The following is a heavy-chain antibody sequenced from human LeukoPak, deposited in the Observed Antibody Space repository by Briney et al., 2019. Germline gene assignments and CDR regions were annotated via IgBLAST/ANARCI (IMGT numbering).Heavy chain of an antibody. J-gene: IGHJ6*02. Sequence: SQTLSLTCAISEDSVSSNSAAWNWIRQSPSRGLEWLGRTYYRSKWYNDYAVSVKSRITINPDTSKNQFSLQLNSVTPEDTAVYYCARDERGYSGYDFSGEDYYYYGMDVWGQGTTVTVSS. V-gene: IGHV6-1*01. CDR3: ARDERGYSGYDFSGEDYYYYGMDV. CDR2: TYYRSKWYN. D-gene: IGHD5-12*01. CDR1: EDSVSSNSAA.